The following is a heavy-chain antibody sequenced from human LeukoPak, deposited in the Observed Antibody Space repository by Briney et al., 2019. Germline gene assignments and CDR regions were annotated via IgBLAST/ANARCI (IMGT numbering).Heavy chain of an antibody. Sequence: SETLSLTRTVSGVSMNSGGYYWTWIRQHPGKGLEYIGYIYYSGRPYYTPSLKSRVTRSVDTSKNHSSLRLSSVTAADTAVYYCARYCYGSGSFLENGWFDPWGQGTLVTVSS. J-gene: IGHJ5*02. V-gene: IGHV4-31*03. CDR2: IYYSGRP. CDR3: ARYCYGSGSFLENGWFDP. CDR1: GVSMNSGGYY. D-gene: IGHD3-10*01.